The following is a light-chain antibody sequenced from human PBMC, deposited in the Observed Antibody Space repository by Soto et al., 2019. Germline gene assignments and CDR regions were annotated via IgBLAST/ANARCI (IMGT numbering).Light chain of an antibody. CDR3: QQANSFPLT. V-gene: IGKV1-5*01. Sequence: DIQMTQSPSTLSASVGDTVTITSRASQTISGWLAWYQQRPGKAPNLLIFDASTLESGVPSRFSGSGSGTTFTLTISSLQSDDFATYYCQQANSFPLTFGGGTKVDIK. CDR2: DAS. J-gene: IGKJ4*01. CDR1: QTISGW.